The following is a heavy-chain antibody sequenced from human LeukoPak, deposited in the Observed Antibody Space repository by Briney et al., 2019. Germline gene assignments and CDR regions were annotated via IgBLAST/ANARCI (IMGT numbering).Heavy chain of an antibody. Sequence: GGSMRLSCAASGFTFSSYAMSWVRQAPGKGLEWVSAISGSGGSTYYADSVRGRFTISRDNSKNTLYLQMNSLRAEDTAVYYCAKNYYGSGSTLDYWGQGTLVTVSS. V-gene: IGHV3-23*01. D-gene: IGHD3-10*01. CDR2: ISGSGGST. CDR3: AKNYYGSGSTLDY. CDR1: GFTFSSYA. J-gene: IGHJ4*02.